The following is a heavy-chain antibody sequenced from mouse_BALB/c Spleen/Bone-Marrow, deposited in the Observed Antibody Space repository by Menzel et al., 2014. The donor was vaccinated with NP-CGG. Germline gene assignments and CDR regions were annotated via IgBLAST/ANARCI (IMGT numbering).Heavy chain of an antibody. V-gene: IGHV1-80*01. Sequence: VQLQQSGAELARPESSVKISCKASGYAFSTYWMIWVKQRPGQGLEWIGQIYPGDGDTNYNGKFKGKATLTADKSSSTAYMQLSSLTSEDSAVYFCARGARSAMDYWGQGTSVTVSS. J-gene: IGHJ4*01. CDR1: GYAFSTYW. CDR3: ARGARSAMDY. CDR2: IYPGDGDT.